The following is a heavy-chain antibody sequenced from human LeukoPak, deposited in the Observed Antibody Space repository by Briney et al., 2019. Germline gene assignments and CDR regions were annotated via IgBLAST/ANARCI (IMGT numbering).Heavy chain of an antibody. CDR2: ISSSSSYI. J-gene: IGHJ4*02. CDR1: GFTFSSYS. D-gene: IGHD3-9*01. Sequence: GGSLRLSCAASGFTFSSYSMNWVRQAPGKGLEWVSSISSSSSYIYYADSVKGRFTISRDNAKNSLYLQMNSLRAEDTAVYYCARELSLRYYDILTGYYPDTNSEDYFDYWGQGTLVTVSS. CDR3: ARELSLRYYDILTGYYPDTNSEDYFDY. V-gene: IGHV3-21*01.